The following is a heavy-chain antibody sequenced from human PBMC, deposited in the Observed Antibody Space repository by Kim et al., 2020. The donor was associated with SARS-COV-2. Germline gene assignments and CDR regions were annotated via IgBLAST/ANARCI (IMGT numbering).Heavy chain of an antibody. CDR1: GYSFTTYW. V-gene: IGHV5-10-1*01. CDR3: ARLEYSYGQNYGMDV. CDR2: IDPSDSYT. Sequence: GESLKISCKGSGYSFTTYWITWVRQMPGKGLEWMGRIDPSDSYTKYSPSFQGHVTISADKSISTAYLQWSSLKASDTAMYYCARLEYSYGQNYGMDVWGQGTTATVSS. D-gene: IGHD5-18*01. J-gene: IGHJ6*02.